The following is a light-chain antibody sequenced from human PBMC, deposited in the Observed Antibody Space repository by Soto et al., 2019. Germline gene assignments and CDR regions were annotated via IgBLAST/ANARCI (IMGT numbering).Light chain of an antibody. Sequence: EMVLTQSPGTLSLSPGARATLSCRANQSVSSSYLAWYQQKPGQAPRHLIYCASSMATGIPDRFSGSGSGTGFPLTISRLEPEDFAVYYCQQYGSSPPYTFGQRTKLEIK. CDR2: CAS. J-gene: IGKJ2*01. CDR1: QSVSSSY. CDR3: QQYGSSPPYT. V-gene: IGKV3-20*01.